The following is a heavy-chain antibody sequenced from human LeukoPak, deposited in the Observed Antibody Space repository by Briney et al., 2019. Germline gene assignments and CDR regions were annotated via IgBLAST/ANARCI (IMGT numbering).Heavy chain of an antibody. V-gene: IGHV3-23*01. J-gene: IGHJ4*02. CDR2: ISGSGGST. CDR1: GFTFSSYA. CDR3: ARIITMIVVVIGGGIDY. D-gene: IGHD3-22*01. Sequence: GGSLRLSCAASGFTFSSYAMSWVRQAAGKGLEWVSAISGSGGSTYYADSVKGRFTISRDNSKNTLYLQMNSLRAEDTAVYYCARIITMIVVVIGGGIDYWGQGTLVTVSS.